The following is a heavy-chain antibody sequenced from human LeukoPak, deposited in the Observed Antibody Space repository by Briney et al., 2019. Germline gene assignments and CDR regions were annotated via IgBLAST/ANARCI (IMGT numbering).Heavy chain of an antibody. Sequence: PGGSLRLSCAASGFTVSSNYMSWVRQAPGKGLEWVSSISSSSSYIYYADSVKGRFTISRDNAKNSLYLQMNSLRAEDTAVYYCARGYAKDSSSWGQGTLVTVSS. V-gene: IGHV3-21*01. D-gene: IGHD6-13*01. CDR2: ISSSSSYI. CDR1: GFTVSSNY. CDR3: ARGYAKDSSS. J-gene: IGHJ4*02.